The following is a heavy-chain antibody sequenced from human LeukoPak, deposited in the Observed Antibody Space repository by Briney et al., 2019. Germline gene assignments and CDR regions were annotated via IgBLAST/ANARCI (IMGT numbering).Heavy chain of an antibody. Sequence: GGSLRLSCAASGFTFSSYAMSWVRQAPGKGLEWVSTVSVYGGTTYYADSVKGRFTISRDNSKNTLYLQMNSLRPEDAAVYFCAKELHGSGNYAFDYWGQGTLVTASS. D-gene: IGHD3-10*01. CDR1: GFTFSSYA. V-gene: IGHV3-23*01. J-gene: IGHJ4*02. CDR2: VSVYGGTT. CDR3: AKELHGSGNYAFDY.